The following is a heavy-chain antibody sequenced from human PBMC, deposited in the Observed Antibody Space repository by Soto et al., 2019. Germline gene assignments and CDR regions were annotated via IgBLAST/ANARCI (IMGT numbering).Heavy chain of an antibody. V-gene: IGHV1-69*18. CDR3: ARDSRLWGSTGWKRENLFDI. D-gene: IGHD3-16*01. CDR2: IIPIFGTP. CDR1: GGNFNTYP. Sequence: VHLEQSGAEVKRPGSSVKVSCKTSGGNFNTYPISWVRQAPGHRLEWMGKIIPIFGTPDYAQKFQGRVTINADEATTTVYMELRSLKSDDSAVYYCARDSRLWGSTGWKRENLFDIWGQGTMVTVSS. J-gene: IGHJ3*02.